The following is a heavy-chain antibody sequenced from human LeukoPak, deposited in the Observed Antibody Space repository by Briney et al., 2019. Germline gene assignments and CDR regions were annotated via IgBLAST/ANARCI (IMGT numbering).Heavy chain of an antibody. CDR3: ARTEDYGDYGGY. V-gene: IGHV1-18*01. CDR1: GYTFTSYG. J-gene: IGHJ4*02. CDR2: ISAYNGNT. D-gene: IGHD4-17*01. Sequence: ASVKVSCKASGYTFTSYGISWVRQAPGQGLEWMGWISAYNGNTNYAQKLQGRVTTTTDTSTSTAYMELRSLRSDDTAVYYCARTEDYGDYGGYWGQGTLVTVSS.